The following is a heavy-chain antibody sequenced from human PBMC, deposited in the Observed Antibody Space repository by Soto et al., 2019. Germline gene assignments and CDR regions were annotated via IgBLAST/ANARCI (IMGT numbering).Heavy chain of an antibody. J-gene: IGHJ6*02. CDR3: SKLSRRSPYYYYYGMDV. CDR2: ISGSGGNT. V-gene: IGHV3-23*01. CDR1: GSTFSNYA. Sequence: PGGSLRLSCAASGSTFSNYAMSWIRQAPGKGLEWVSAISGSGGNTYYADSVKGRFTISRDNSKNTLYLQMNSLRAEDTAVYYCSKLSRRSPYYYYYGMDVWGQGTTVTVSS.